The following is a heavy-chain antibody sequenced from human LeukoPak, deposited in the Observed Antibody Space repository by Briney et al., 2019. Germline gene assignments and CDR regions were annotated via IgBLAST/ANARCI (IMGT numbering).Heavy chain of an antibody. J-gene: IGHJ6*02. CDR3: ARDRVVVPAAYYYYYGMDV. CDR2: ISYDGSNK. CDR1: GFTFSSYA. V-gene: IGHV3-30-3*01. D-gene: IGHD2-2*01. Sequence: AGTLRLSCAASGFTFSSYARHWVRQAPGKGLKGWAGISYDGSNKYYTDSVKGRFTISRDNSKNTLYLHMNSLSAEDTAVYYCARDRVVVPAAYYYYYGMDVWGQGTTVTVSS.